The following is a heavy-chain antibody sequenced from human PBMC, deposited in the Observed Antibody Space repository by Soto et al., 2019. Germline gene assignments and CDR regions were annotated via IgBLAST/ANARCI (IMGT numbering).Heavy chain of an antibody. CDR1: GFTFSSYA. J-gene: IGHJ6*02. Sequence: EVQLLESGGGLVQPGVSLRLSCAASGFTFSSYAMSWVRQAPGTGLEWVSAISGSGGSTYYADSVKGRFTISRDNSKNTLYLQMNSLRAEDTAVYYCAKGGGDYYYYGMDVWGQGTTVTVSS. CDR3: AKGGGDYYYYGMDV. CDR2: ISGSGGST. V-gene: IGHV3-23*01. D-gene: IGHD4-17*01.